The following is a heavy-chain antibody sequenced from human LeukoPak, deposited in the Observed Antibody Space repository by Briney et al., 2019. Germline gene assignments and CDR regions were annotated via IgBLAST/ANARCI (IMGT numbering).Heavy chain of an antibody. CDR3: ARSYYYGSGSYYLPLQDYYYYYMDV. Sequence: ASVTVSCKASGYTFTSCDINWVRQATAQGLEWMGWMNLNNGNTGYAQKFQGRVTMTRNTSISTAYMELSSLRSEDTAVYYCARSYYYGSGSYYLPLQDYYYYYMDVGGKGTTVTVSS. CDR1: GYTFTSCD. D-gene: IGHD3-10*01. CDR2: MNLNNGNT. V-gene: IGHV1-8*01. J-gene: IGHJ6*03.